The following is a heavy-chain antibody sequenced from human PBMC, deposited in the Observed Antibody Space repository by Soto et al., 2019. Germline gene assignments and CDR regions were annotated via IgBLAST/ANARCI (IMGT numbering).Heavy chain of an antibody. V-gene: IGHV4-31*03. CDR1: GGSISSGGYY. CDR2: IYYSGST. Sequence: QVPLQESGPGLVKPSQTLSLTCTVSGGSISSGGYYWSWIRQHPGKGLEWIGYIYYSGSTYSNPSLKSRVTISVDASKNQFSLKLSSVTAADTAVYYCARDEGKHQLSEICGQGTMVTVSS. D-gene: IGHD6-13*01. J-gene: IGHJ3*02. CDR3: ARDEGKHQLSEI.